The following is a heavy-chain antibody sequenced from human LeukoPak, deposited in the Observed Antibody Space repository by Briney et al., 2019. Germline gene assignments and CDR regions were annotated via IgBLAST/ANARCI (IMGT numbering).Heavy chain of an antibody. V-gene: IGHV6-1*01. CDR3: ARYSSSPRVFDY. CDR1: GDSVSSNSAA. D-gene: IGHD6-13*01. J-gene: IGHJ4*02. CDR2: TYYRSTWYN. Sequence: SQTLSLTCAISGDSVSSNSAAWTWIRQSPSRGLEWLGRTYYRSTWYNDYVVSVQSRLTINPDTSKNQFSLQLNSVTPEDTAVYYCARYSSSPRVFDYWGQGTLVTVSS.